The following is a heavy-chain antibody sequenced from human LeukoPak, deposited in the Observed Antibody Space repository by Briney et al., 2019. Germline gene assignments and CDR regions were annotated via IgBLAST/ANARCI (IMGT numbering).Heavy chain of an antibody. Sequence: GASVKVSCKASGGTFSSYAISRVRQAPGQGLEWMGGIIPIFGTANCAQKFQGRVTITTDESTSTAYMELSSLRSEDTAVYYCASSYYYDSSGYYEGVDYWGQGTLVTVSS. CDR3: ASSYYYDSSGYYEGVDY. D-gene: IGHD3-22*01. CDR1: GGTFSSYA. CDR2: IIPIFGTA. V-gene: IGHV1-69*05. J-gene: IGHJ4*02.